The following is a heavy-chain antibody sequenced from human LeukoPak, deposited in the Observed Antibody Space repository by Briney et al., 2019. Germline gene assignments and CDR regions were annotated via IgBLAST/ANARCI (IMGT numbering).Heavy chain of an antibody. CDR3: ARNDGGYSYGFDY. V-gene: IGHV1-69*01. J-gene: IGHJ4*02. CDR2: IIPIFGTA. Sequence: SVKVSCKASGGTFSSHAISWVRQAPGQGLEWMGGIIPIFGTANYAQKFQGRVTITADESTSTAYMELSSLRSEDTAVYYCARNDGGYSYGFDYWGQGTLVTVSS. CDR1: GGTFSSHA. D-gene: IGHD5-18*01.